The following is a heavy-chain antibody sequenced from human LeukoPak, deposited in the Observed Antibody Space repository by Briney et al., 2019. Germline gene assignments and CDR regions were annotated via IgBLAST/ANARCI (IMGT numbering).Heavy chain of an antibody. D-gene: IGHD2-2*01. CDR1: GGTFSSYA. V-gene: IGHV1-69*01. Sequence: SVKVPCKASGGTFSSYAVSWVRQAPGQGLEWMGGIIPIFGSTNYAQKFQGRVTITADDSTGTAYMELSSLTSGDTAVYYCARGGNCSITTCYAFWGQGTLVTVSS. J-gene: IGHJ4*02. CDR3: ARGGNCSITTCYAF. CDR2: IIPIFGST.